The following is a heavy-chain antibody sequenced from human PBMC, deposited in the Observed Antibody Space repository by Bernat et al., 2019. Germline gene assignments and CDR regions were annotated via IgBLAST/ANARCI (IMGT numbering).Heavy chain of an antibody. V-gene: IGHV3-23*01. Sequence: EVQLLESGGGLVQPGGSLRLSCAASGFTFSSYAMSWLRQAPGKGLHWVSSISAGGTTYYADSVKGRFTISRDNSKNTLYLQMNSLRAEDTAVYYCAKRIAATNYYYGMDVWGQGTTVTVSS. CDR2: ISAGGTT. CDR1: GFTFSSYA. CDR3: AKRIAATNYYYGMDV. D-gene: IGHD6-25*01. J-gene: IGHJ6*02.